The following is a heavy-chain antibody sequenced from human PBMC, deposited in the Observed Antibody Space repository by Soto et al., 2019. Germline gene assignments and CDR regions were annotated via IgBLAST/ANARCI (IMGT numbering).Heavy chain of an antibody. Sequence: SETLSLTCTVSGGSISSGDYYWSWIRQPPGKGLEWIGYIYYSGSTYYNPSLKSRVTISVDTSKNQFSLKLSSVTAADTAAYYCAREGAYYDSSGYYKVYFDYWGQGTLVTVSS. D-gene: IGHD3-22*01. CDR3: AREGAYYDSSGYYKVYFDY. CDR1: GGSISSGDYY. CDR2: IYYSGST. V-gene: IGHV4-30-4*01. J-gene: IGHJ4*02.